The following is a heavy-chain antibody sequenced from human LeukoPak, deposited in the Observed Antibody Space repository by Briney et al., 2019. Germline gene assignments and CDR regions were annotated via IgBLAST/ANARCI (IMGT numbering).Heavy chain of an antibody. J-gene: IGHJ4*02. D-gene: IGHD5-18*01. Sequence: PSETLSLTCAVYGGSFSGYYWSWIRQPPGKGLERIGEINHSGSTNYNPSLKSRVTISVDTSKNQFSLKLSSVTAADTAVYYCARVGGYSYGYHYYFDYWGQGTLVTVSS. V-gene: IGHV4-34*01. CDR3: ARVGGYSYGYHYYFDY. CDR2: INHSGST. CDR1: GGSFSGYY.